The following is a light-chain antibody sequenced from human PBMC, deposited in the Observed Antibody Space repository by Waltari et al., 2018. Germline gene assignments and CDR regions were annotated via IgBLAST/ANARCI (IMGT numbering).Light chain of an antibody. CDR2: GAS. J-gene: IGKJ1*01. CDR3: QQRGHWPPT. V-gene: IGKV3-11*01. CDR1: QSVSSY. Sequence: EIVLTQSPATLSLSPGERATLSCMASQSVSSYLAWYQQKPGQAPRLLIFGASNRATGIPDRFSGSGSETDFTLTISSLEPEDFAVYYCQQRGHWPPTFGRGTKVEIK.